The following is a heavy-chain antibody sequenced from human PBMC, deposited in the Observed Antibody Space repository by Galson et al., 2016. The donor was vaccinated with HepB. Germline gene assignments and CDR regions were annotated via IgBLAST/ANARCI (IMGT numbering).Heavy chain of an antibody. CDR2: IKHDGSEN. Sequence: SLRLSCAASGFTFTNYWMTWVRQAPGKGLEWVASIKHDGSENKFLDSVRGRFTVSRDNAKNTLFLQMNSLRAEDTAVYYCATSPNNNVWGQGTTVTVSS. D-gene: IGHD1/OR15-1a*01. CDR3: ATSPNNNV. V-gene: IGHV3-7*03. CDR1: GFTFTNYW. J-gene: IGHJ6*02.